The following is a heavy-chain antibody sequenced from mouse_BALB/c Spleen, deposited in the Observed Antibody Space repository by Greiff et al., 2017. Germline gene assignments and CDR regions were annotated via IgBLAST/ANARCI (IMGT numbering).Heavy chain of an antibody. D-gene: IGHD2-4*01. CDR2: ISSGSSTI. CDR1: GFTFSSFG. CDR3: ARSGDYDPSDY. Sequence: EVKVVESGGGLVQPGGSRKLSCAASGFTFSSFGMHWVRQAPEKGLEWVAYISSGSSTIYYADTVKGRFTISRDNPKNTLFLQMTSLRSEDTAMYYCARSGDYDPSDYWGQGTTLTVSS. V-gene: IGHV5-17*02. J-gene: IGHJ2*01.